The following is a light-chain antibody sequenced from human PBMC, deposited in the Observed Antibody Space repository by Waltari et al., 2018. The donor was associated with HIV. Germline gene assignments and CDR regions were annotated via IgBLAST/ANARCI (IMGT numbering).Light chain of an antibody. CDR3: CSYAGSYTLV. Sequence: QSALTQPRSVSGSPGQSVTISCTGTSSDVGVYNYVSWYQQHPGKAPKLMIYDVSKRPSGVPERFSGSKSVNTASLPLSGRQAEAEADYYCCSYAGSYTLVFGGGTKLTVL. CDR1: SSDVGVYNY. J-gene: IGLJ2*01. CDR2: DVS. V-gene: IGLV2-11*01.